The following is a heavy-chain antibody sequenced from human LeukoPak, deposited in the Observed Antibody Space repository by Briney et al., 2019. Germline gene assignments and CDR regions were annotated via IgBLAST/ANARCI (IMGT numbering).Heavy chain of an antibody. J-gene: IGHJ4*02. CDR3: ARTVLKQVDY. V-gene: IGHV4-39*01. CDR2: IYYSGST. D-gene: IGHD1/OR15-1a*01. Sequence: PSQTLSLTCTVSGGSISSGGYYWSWIRQPPGKGLGWIGSIYYSGSTSYNPSLKSRVTISVDTSNNQFSLRLTSVTAADTAICCCARTVLKQVDYWGQGTLVTVSS. CDR1: GGSISSGGYY.